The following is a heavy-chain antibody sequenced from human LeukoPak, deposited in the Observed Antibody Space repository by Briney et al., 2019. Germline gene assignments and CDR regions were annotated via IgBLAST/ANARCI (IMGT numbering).Heavy chain of an antibody. V-gene: IGHV3-33*01. CDR3: ARDPNWGFFDF. Sequence: GGSLRLSCAASGFTFSSYGMHWVRQAPGKGLEWVAVIWYDGSNKYYADSVKGRFTISRDNSKNTLYLQMNSLRAEDTAVYYCARDPNWGFFDFWGQGTLVTVSS. CDR2: IWYDGSNK. CDR1: GFTFSSYG. D-gene: IGHD7-27*01. J-gene: IGHJ4*02.